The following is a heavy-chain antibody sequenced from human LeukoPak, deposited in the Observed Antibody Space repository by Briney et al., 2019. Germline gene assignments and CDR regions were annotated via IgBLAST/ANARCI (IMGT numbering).Heavy chain of an antibody. Sequence: GGSLRLSCAASGFTFSSYAMSWVRQAPGKGLEWVSGISGSGGSTYYADSVKGRFTTSRENSKNTLYLQMNSLRAEDTAVYYCAKARYYYDTSDWGQGTLVTVSS. CDR1: GFTFSSYA. J-gene: IGHJ4*02. CDR2: ISGSGGST. V-gene: IGHV3-23*01. CDR3: AKARYYYDTSD. D-gene: IGHD3-22*01.